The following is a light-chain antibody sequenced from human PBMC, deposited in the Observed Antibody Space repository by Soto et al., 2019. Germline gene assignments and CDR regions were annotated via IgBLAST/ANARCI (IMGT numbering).Light chain of an antibody. CDR3: QQRSN. J-gene: IGKJ4*01. V-gene: IGKV3-11*01. CDR2: DTS. CDR1: QSVSSY. Sequence: EFVLTQSPATLSLSPGERATLSCRASQSVSSYLAWYQQKPGQAPRLLIYDTSNRATGIPARFSGSGSGTDFPHTISSLEPEDFAIYYCQQRSNFGGGTKVEIK.